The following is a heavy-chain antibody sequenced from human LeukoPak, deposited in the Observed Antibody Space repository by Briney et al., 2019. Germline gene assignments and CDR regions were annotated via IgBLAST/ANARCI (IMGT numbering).Heavy chain of an antibody. CDR2: ISSSSSYI. J-gene: IGHJ6*03. Sequence: GGSLRLSCAASGFTFSSYSMNWVRQAPGKGLEWVSSISSSSSYIYYADSVKGRFTISRDNAKNSLYLQMNSLRAEDTAVYYCARHLDDYGDYNPMDVWGKGTTVTVSS. CDR3: ARHLDDYGDYNPMDV. D-gene: IGHD4-17*01. CDR1: GFTFSSYS. V-gene: IGHV3-21*01.